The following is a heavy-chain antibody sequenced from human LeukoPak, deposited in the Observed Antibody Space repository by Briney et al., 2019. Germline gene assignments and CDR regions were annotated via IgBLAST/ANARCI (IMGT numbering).Heavy chain of an antibody. Sequence: PSETLSLTCTVSGGSISSYYWSWIRQPPGKGLEWIGYIYYSGSTNYNPSLKSRVTISVDTPKNQFSLKLSSVTAADTAVYYCARDPSYYYGSGSYFDAFDIWGQGTMVTVSS. J-gene: IGHJ3*02. CDR1: GGSISSYY. CDR2: IYYSGST. CDR3: ARDPSYYYGSGSYFDAFDI. V-gene: IGHV4-59*01. D-gene: IGHD3-10*01.